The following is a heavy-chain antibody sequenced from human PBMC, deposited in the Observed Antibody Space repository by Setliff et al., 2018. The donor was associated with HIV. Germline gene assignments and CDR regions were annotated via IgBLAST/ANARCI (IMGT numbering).Heavy chain of an antibody. CDR3: ARGVNTAKVEDF. CDR1: GYIFTQYA. CDR2: INGGNGKT. D-gene: IGHD2-15*01. V-gene: IGHV1-3*01. J-gene: IGHJ4*02. Sequence: ASVPFSCPTSGYIFTQYAVHWVRQAPGQRLEWMGWINGGNGKTKYSQKFQGRVTFTRDTSTTTAYMEVSSLRSEDTAVYYCARGVNTAKVEDFWGQGTLVTVSS.